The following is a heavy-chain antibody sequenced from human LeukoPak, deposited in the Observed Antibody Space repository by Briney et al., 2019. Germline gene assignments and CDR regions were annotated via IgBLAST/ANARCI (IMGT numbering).Heavy chain of an antibody. D-gene: IGHD1-1*01. CDR3: ARALTTLTYEGY. J-gene: IGHJ4*02. CDR1: GFTFSSYT. V-gene: IGHV3-21*01. CDR2: LSGSNSYI. Sequence: GGSLRLSCAASGFTFSSYTMHWVRQAPGKGLEWVSSLSGSNSYIFYADSVKGRFTVSRDNAKDSLYLRMNSLRAEDTAVYYCARALTTLTYEGYWGQGTLVTVSS.